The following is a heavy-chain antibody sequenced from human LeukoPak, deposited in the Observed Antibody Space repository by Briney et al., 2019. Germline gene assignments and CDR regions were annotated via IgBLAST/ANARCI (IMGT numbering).Heavy chain of an antibody. CDR1: GFTFSDHY. Sequence: PGGSLRLPCAASGFTFSDHYMSWIRQAPGKGLEWVSYISTSSSYTTYADSVKGRFTISRDNAKNSLFLQMNSLRAEDTAVYYCARGTAGDYWGQGTLVTVSS. CDR2: ISTSSSYT. CDR3: ARGTAGDY. J-gene: IGHJ4*02. V-gene: IGHV3-11*05.